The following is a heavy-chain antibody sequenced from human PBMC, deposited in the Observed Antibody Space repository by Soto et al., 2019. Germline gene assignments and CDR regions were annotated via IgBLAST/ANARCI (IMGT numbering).Heavy chain of an antibody. CDR3: ASSSTAAPLNY. CDR1: GGSISSSNW. CDR2: IYHSGST. Sequence: SETLSLTCAVSGGSISSSNWWSWVRQPPGKGLEWIGEIYHSGSTNYNPSLKSRVTISVDRSTTQFTLKLSPVTAADTAVYYCASSSTAAPLNYWGQGALVTVSS. D-gene: IGHD6-6*01. J-gene: IGHJ4*02. V-gene: IGHV4-4*02.